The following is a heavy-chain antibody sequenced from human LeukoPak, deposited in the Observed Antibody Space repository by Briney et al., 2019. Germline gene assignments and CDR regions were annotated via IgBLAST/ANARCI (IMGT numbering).Heavy chain of an antibody. CDR2: IYDGGST. Sequence: SNTLSLTCTLSGRPISSYYSSWIRQPPGKGLEWIGYIYDGGSTNYNPSLKSPPTISADTSKNRFSLKLGSVTAADTAVYYCARREVTYDAFDIWGQGTMVTVSS. CDR3: ARREVTYDAFDI. D-gene: IGHD2-21*02. V-gene: IGHV4-59*08. J-gene: IGHJ3*02. CDR1: GRPISSYY.